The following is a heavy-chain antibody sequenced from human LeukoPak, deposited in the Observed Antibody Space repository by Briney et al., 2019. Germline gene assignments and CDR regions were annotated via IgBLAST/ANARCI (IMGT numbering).Heavy chain of an antibody. CDR3: ARDLYSGSYFDDY. J-gene: IGHJ4*02. D-gene: IGHD1-26*01. CDR1: GFTLSSYW. Sequence: GGSLRLSCAASGFTLSSYWMNWVRQAPAKGLEWVANINQDGSQKNYVDSVKGRFTISRDDAKNSLFLQMNSLRAEDTAVYYCARDLYSGSYFDDYRGQGTLVTVSS. CDR2: INQDGSQK. V-gene: IGHV3-7*05.